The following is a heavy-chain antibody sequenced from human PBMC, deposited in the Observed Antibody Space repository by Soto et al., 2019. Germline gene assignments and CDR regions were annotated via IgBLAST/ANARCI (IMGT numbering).Heavy chain of an antibody. Sequence: GGSLRLSCAASGFIFSSYGMHWVRQAPCKGLEWVAVIWYGGSNKYYGDSVKGRFTISRDNSKNRLYLQMNSLRVEDTAVYYCARERAQGDYYYAMDVWGQGTTVTVSS. V-gene: IGHV3-33*01. CDR3: ARERAQGDYYYAMDV. CDR2: IWYGGSNK. D-gene: IGHD1-26*01. J-gene: IGHJ6*02. CDR1: GFIFSSYG.